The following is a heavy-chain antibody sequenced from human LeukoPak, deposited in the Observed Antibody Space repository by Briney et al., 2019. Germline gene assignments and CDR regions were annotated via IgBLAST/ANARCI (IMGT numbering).Heavy chain of an antibody. Sequence: GASVKVSCKVSGYSLTELSMHWVRQAPGKGLKWMGGFDPDDGETPLFAQKFQGRVSMTEDTSTDTAYMELSSLSSEDTAVYYCATGTIYCSSCSGDYWGQGTLVTVSS. CDR3: ATGTIYCSSCSGDY. CDR1: GYSLTELS. D-gene: IGHD2-2*01. V-gene: IGHV1-24*01. J-gene: IGHJ4*02. CDR2: FDPDDGET.